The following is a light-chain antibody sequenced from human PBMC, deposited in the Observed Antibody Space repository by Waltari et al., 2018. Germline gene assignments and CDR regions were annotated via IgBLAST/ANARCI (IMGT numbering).Light chain of an antibody. CDR2: DVT. J-gene: IGLJ2*01. V-gene: IGLV2-14*01. CDR1: NSHLRYYYY. Sequence: QSALTQPASVSGSPGQSITISCPVTNSHLRYYYYVPRYQQYPGKAPKLMIFDVTRWPSGVSHRFSGSKSGNTASLTISGLQAEDEADYFCAAYTSTNTVIFGGGTKVTVL. CDR3: AAYTSTNTVI.